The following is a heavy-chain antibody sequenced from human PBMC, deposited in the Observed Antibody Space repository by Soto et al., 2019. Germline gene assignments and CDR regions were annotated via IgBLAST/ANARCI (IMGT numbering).Heavy chain of an antibody. CDR1: GFSLSNAGMG. Sequence: QVTLKESGPVLVKPTETLTLTCTVSGFSLSNAGMGVSWIRQPPGKALGWLAHLFSNDERRFSTSLKNRLTISKDTFNSQVVLIMTNMDPVDTATYYCAQTEDGGRSRTPAGWFDAWGQGTLVTVSS. CDR2: LFSNDER. D-gene: IGHD2-15*01. CDR3: AQTEDGGRSRTPAGWFDA. V-gene: IGHV2-26*01. J-gene: IGHJ5*02.